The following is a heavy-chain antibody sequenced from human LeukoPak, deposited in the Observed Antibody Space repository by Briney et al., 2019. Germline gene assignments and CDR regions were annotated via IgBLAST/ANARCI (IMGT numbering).Heavy chain of an antibody. V-gene: IGHV3-23*01. CDR2: ISGSGAGT. Sequence: PGGSLRLSCTASGFIVSSNYMGWVRQAPGKGLEWVSAISGSGAGTYYADSVKGRFTISRDNSKNTLYLQMNSLRAEDTAVYYCAKNRVSGYSDYYFDYWGQGTLVTVSS. D-gene: IGHD3-22*01. J-gene: IGHJ4*02. CDR3: AKNRVSGYSDYYFDY. CDR1: GFIVSSNY.